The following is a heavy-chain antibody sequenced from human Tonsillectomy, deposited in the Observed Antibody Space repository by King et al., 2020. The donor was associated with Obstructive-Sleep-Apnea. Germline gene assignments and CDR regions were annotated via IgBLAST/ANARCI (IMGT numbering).Heavy chain of an antibody. CDR3: ANRGSGPQS. CDR2: ISSSGGST. CDR1: GFTFSNYA. Sequence: VQLVQSGGGLVQPGGSLRVSCAASGFTFSNYAMNWVRQAPGKGLEWVSTISSSGGSTYYADSVKGRFTISRDNSKDTLYLQMNTLGAEDTAVYYCANRGSGPQSWGQGTLVTVSS. V-gene: IGHV3-23*04. D-gene: IGHD6-19*01. J-gene: IGHJ5*02.